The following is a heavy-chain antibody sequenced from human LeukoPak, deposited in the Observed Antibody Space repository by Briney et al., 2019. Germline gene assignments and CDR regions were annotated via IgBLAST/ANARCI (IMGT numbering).Heavy chain of an antibody. D-gene: IGHD6-19*01. CDR2: MNPNSGNT. CDR1: GYTFTSYD. CDR3: ARGPYSSGWYGGFDI. J-gene: IGHJ3*02. Sequence: ASVKVSCKASGYTFTSYDINWVRQAPGQGLEWMGWMNPNSGNTGYAQNFQGRVTMTRNTSISTGYMALSSLRSEDTAVYYCARGPYSSGWYGGFDIWGQGTMVTVSS. V-gene: IGHV1-8*01.